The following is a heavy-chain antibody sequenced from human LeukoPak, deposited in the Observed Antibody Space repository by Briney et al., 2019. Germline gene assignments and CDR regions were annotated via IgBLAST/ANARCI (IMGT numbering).Heavy chain of an antibody. CDR2: INPSGGST. CDR1: GYTFTSYY. D-gene: IGHD2-2*01. J-gene: IGHJ6*03. V-gene: IGHV1-46*01. CDR3: ARRYCSSTSCYFPYYYYYYMDV. Sequence: ASVKVSCKASGYTFTSYYMHWVRQAPGQGLEWMGIINPSGGSTSYAQKFQGRVTMTRNTSISTAYMELSSLRSEDTAVYYCARRYCSSTSCYFPYYYYYYMDVWGKGTTVTISS.